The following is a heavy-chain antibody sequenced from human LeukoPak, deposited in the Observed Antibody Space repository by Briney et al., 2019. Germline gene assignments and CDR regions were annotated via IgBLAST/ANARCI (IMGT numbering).Heavy chain of an antibody. J-gene: IGHJ4*02. V-gene: IGHV4-61*02. CDR2: IYTSGST. CDR3: ASTGSQEWLDEKFDY. D-gene: IGHD6-19*01. CDR1: GGSISSGRYY. Sequence: SETLSLTCTVSGGSISSGRYYWSWIRQPAGKALEWIGRIYTSGSTNYNPSLKSRVTMSLDTSKNQFSLKLSSVTAADTAVYYCASTGSQEWLDEKFDYWGQGTLVTVSS.